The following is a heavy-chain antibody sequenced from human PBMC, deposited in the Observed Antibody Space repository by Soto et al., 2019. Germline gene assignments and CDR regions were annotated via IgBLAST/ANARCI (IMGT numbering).Heavy chain of an antibody. Sequence: GASVKVSCKASGGTFSSYAISWVRQAPGQGLEWMGGIIPTFGTANYAQKFQGRVTITADESTSTAYMELSSLRSEDTAVYYCARVRAGPITMVRGVTVRAFDIWGQGTMVTVSS. D-gene: IGHD3-10*01. V-gene: IGHV1-69*13. CDR2: IIPTFGTA. CDR3: ARVRAGPITMVRGVTVRAFDI. CDR1: GGTFSSYA. J-gene: IGHJ3*02.